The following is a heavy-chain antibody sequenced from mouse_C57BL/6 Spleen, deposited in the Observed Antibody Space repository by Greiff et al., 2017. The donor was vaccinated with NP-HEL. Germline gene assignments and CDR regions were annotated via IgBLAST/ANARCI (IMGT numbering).Heavy chain of an antibody. CDR2: IDPEDGAT. J-gene: IGHJ2*01. CDR1: GFNIKDYY. V-gene: IGHV14-2*01. D-gene: IGHD2-5*01. Sequence: VQLQQSGAELVKPGASVKLSCTASGFNIKDYYMHWVKHRTEQGLEWIGRIDPEDGATKYAPKFQGKATITADTSSNTAYRQLSSLTSEDTAVYYCARSGAYYSNGDYFDYWGQGTTLTVSS. CDR3: ARSGAYYSNGDYFDY.